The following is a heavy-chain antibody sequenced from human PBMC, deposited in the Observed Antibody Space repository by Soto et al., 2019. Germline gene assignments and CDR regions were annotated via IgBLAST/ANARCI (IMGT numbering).Heavy chain of an antibody. J-gene: IGHJ6*02. V-gene: IGHV3-30*04. D-gene: IGHD3-10*01. Sequence: ESGGGVVQPGRSLRLSCAASGFTFSTYAMHWVRQAPGKGLEWVAVTSYEGSNEYYADSVKGRFTISRDNSKNTLYLQMNSLRAEDTAVYYCAREIGSTMVRGRYYYNGMDVWGQGTTVTVSS. CDR2: TSYEGSNE. CDR3: AREIGSTMVRGRYYYNGMDV. CDR1: GFTFSTYA.